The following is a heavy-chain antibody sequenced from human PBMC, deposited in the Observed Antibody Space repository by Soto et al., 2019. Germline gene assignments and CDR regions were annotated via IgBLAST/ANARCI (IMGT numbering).Heavy chain of an antibody. Sequence: SETLSLTCDGRSLSGYYWSWLRQSPGVGLEWIGEIHHTGSTNYNPSLKSRVTISADMSKNQLFLKLISVTAADTAVYYCARGSRRILKPFAYVDFWGQATLVTVSS. CDR1: GRSLSGYY. V-gene: IGHV4-34*01. J-gene: IGHJ4*02. CDR2: IHHTGST. D-gene: IGHD2-15*01. CDR3: ARGSRRILKPFAYVDF.